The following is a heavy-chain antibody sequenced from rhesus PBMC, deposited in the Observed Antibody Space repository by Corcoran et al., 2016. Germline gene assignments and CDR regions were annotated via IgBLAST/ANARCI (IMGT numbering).Heavy chain of an antibody. CDR1: GFTFRDYH. Sequence: EVHLVESGGGLVQPGGSLRLSCAASGFTFRDYHLAWFRQAPGKGLEWVAFIRRKSHGGTADYAASVNGRFTVSRDDSKSTAFLQMSSLKMEDTAVYYCTKEDYWGQGVLVTVSS. CDR2: IRRKSHGGTA. CDR3: TKEDY. V-gene: IGHV3-184*01. J-gene: IGHJ4*01.